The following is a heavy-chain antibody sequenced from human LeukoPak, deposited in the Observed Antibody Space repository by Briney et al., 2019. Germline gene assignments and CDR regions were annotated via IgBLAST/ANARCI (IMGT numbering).Heavy chain of an antibody. J-gene: IGHJ4*02. CDR3: AKDPYYYDTSGYNGDY. CDR2: ISGSGGST. D-gene: IGHD3-22*01. CDR1: GFTFSNYA. V-gene: IGHV3-23*01. Sequence: TGGSVRLSCAASGFTFSNYAMSWVRQAPGKGLEWVSSISGSGGSTYYADSVKGRFTISRDNSKNTLFLQMNSLRAEDTAVYYCAKDPYYYDTSGYNGDYWGQGTLVAVSS.